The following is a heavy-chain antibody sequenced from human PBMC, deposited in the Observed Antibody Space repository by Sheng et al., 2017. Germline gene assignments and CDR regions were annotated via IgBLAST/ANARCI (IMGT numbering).Heavy chain of an antibody. J-gene: IGHJ4*02. CDR2: IYYSGST. Sequence: QLQLQESGPGLVKPSETLSLTCSVSGGSISSSSFFWGWIRQPPGKGLEWIGTIYYSGSTYYNPSLKSRVTISVDTSKNQFSLKLSSVTAADTAVYYCARLCSSSSCLVDYWGQGTPVTVSS. V-gene: IGHV4-39*01. D-gene: IGHD2-2*01. CDR3: ARLCSSSSCLVDY. CDR1: GGSISSSSFF.